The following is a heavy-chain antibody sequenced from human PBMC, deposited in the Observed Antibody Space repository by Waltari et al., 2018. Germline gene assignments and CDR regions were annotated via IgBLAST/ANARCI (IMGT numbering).Heavy chain of an antibody. J-gene: IGHJ3*01. Sequence: QVKLQESGPGLVRPSETLSLTCLVSDQSIKSGFYWGWLRLPPGKGLEWIGSVYHSGATSSNPSLSSRVTISVDTSKNQVCLRLASVTAADTGMYYCARDHSTSWSHDAYDVWGPGTMVTVAS. CDR3: ARDHSTSWSHDAYDV. CDR2: VYHSGAT. CDR1: DQSIKSGFY. D-gene: IGHD2-2*01. V-gene: IGHV4-38-2*02.